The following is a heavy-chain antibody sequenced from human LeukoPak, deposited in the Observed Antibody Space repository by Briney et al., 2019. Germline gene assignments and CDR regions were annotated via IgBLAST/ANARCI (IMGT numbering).Heavy chain of an antibody. Sequence: SVKVSCKASGGTFSSYAISWVRQAPGQGLEWMGGIIPIFGTANYAQKFQGRVTITADESASTAYMELSSLRSEDTAVYYCARDYYDSSGRYFIQAGPFDYWGQGTLVTVSS. CDR1: GGTFSSYA. CDR2: IIPIFGTA. J-gene: IGHJ4*02. CDR3: ARDYYDSSGRYFIQAGPFDY. V-gene: IGHV1-69*01. D-gene: IGHD3-22*01.